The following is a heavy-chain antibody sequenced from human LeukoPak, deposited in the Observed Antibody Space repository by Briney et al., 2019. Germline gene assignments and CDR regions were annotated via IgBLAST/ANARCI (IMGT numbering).Heavy chain of an antibody. Sequence: PGGSLRLSCAASGFTFDDYAMHWVRQAPGKGLEWVSGISWNSGSIGYADSVKGRFTISRDNAKNSLYLQMNSLRAEDTAVYYCARTQGSIAARYFDYWGQGTLVTVSS. CDR3: ARTQGSIAARYFDY. V-gene: IGHV3-9*01. CDR2: ISWNSGSI. J-gene: IGHJ4*02. D-gene: IGHD6-6*01. CDR1: GFTFDDYA.